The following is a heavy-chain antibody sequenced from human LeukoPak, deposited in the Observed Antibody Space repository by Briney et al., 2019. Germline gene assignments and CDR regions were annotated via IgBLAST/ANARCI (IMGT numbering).Heavy chain of an antibody. CDR1: GGPIIASY. Sequence: SETLSLPCAVSGGPIIASYWSWIRQPPGKGLEWIGYTHYSGTGNYNPSLKSRVTISIDTSKNRFSLRLTSVTAADTAVYYCARVRFYDTTGYSTSYYLDYWGQGALVTVSS. D-gene: IGHD3-22*01. V-gene: IGHV4-59*01. CDR3: ARVRFYDTTGYSTSYYLDY. CDR2: THYSGTG. J-gene: IGHJ4*02.